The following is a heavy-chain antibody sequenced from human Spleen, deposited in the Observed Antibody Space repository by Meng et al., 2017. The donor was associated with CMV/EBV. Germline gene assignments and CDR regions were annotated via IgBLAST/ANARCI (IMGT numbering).Heavy chain of an antibody. CDR1: GGSISSSSYY. CDR2: IYYSGST. CDR3: ARDRWYYFDY. D-gene: IGHD4-23*01. V-gene: IGHV4-39*07. Sequence: QLQESGTGLVKPSVTLSLTCTVSGGSISSSSYYWGWIRQPQGKGLEWIGSIYYSGSTYYNPSLKSRVTISVDTSKNQFSLKLSSVTAADTAVYYCARDRWYYFDYWGQGTLVTVSS. J-gene: IGHJ4*02.